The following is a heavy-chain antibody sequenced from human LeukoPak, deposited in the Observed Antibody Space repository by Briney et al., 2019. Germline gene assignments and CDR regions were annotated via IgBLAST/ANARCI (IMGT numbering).Heavy chain of an antibody. CDR1: GYTFTGYY. Sequence: GASVKVSCKAFGYTFTGYYLHWVRQAPGQGFEWMGWINPNSGGTNYAQKFQGRVTMTRDTSISTAYMELSRLRSDDTAVYYCARAGVVITTYYFDYWGQGTLVTVSS. D-gene: IGHD3-22*01. V-gene: IGHV1-2*02. CDR3: ARAGVVITTYYFDY. J-gene: IGHJ4*02. CDR2: INPNSGGT.